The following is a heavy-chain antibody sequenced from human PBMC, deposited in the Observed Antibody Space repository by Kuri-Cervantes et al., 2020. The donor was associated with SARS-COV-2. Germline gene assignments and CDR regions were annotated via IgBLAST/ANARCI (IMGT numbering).Heavy chain of an antibody. CDR1: GYSISSGYY. Sequence: LRLSCTVSGYSISSGYYWGWIRQPPGKGLEWIGSIYYSGSTYYNPSLKSRVTISVDTSKNQFSLKLSSVTAADTAVYYCARVGGQVAGTLYFQHWGQGTLVTVSS. V-gene: IGHV4-38-2*02. J-gene: IGHJ1*01. CDR2: IYYSGST. D-gene: IGHD6-19*01. CDR3: ARVGGQVAGTLYFQH.